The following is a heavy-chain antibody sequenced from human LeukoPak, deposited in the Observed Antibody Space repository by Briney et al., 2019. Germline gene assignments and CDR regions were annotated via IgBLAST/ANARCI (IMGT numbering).Heavy chain of an antibody. CDR3: ARGVIAAAGFFDY. CDR2: ISGSSGNA. D-gene: IGHD6-13*01. V-gene: IGHV3-23*01. J-gene: IGHJ4*02. Sequence: PGGSLRLSCAASGFTFSSYTMNWVRQAPGKGLEWVSAISGSSGNAYYADSVKGRFTISRDNSKDTLYLQMNSLRAEDTAVYYCARGVIAAAGFFDYWGQGTLVTVSS. CDR1: GFTFSSYT.